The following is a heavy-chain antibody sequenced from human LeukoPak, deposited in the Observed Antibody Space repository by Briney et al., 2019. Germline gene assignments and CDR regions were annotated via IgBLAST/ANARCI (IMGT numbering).Heavy chain of an antibody. J-gene: IGHJ6*02. Sequence: GASVKVSCKASGGTFSSYAISWVRQAPGQGLKWMGGIIPIFGTANYAQKFQGRVTITADESTSTAYMELSSLRSEDTAVYYCARDPYASEDIVVVPAASYYYYGMDVWGQGTTVTVSS. D-gene: IGHD2-2*01. V-gene: IGHV1-69*13. CDR3: ARDPYASEDIVVVPAASYYYYGMDV. CDR2: IIPIFGTA. CDR1: GGTFSSYA.